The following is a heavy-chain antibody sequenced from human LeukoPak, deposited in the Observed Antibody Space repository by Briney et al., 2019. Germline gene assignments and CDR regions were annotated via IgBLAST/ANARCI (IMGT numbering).Heavy chain of an antibody. Sequence: GGSLRLSCAASGFTFSSYEMNWVRQAPGKGLAWVSYISSSGSTIYYAGSVKGRFTISRDNAKNSLYLQMNSLRAEDTAVYYCARVMQGAAAGSPYFDYWGQGTLVTVSS. J-gene: IGHJ4*02. V-gene: IGHV3-48*03. CDR3: ARVMQGAAAGSPYFDY. D-gene: IGHD6-13*01. CDR2: ISSSGSTI. CDR1: GFTFSSYE.